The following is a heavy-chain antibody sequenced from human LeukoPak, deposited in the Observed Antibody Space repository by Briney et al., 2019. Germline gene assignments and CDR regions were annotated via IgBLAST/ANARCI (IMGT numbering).Heavy chain of an antibody. J-gene: IGHJ4*02. CDR3: ARLVGASNFDY. Sequence: SETLSLTCTVSGGSISSSSYYWGWIRQPPGKGLEWIGSIYYSGSTYYNPSLKSRVTISVDTSKNQFSLKLSSVTAADTAVYYCARLVGASNFDYWGQGTLVTVSS. CDR2: IYYSGST. V-gene: IGHV4-39*01. D-gene: IGHD1-26*01. CDR1: GGSISSSSYY.